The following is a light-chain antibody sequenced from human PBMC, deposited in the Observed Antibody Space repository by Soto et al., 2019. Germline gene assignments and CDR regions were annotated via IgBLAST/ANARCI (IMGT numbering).Light chain of an antibody. Sequence: ERVWTRCPATLSLSPGERAALACGASQSVSSSYLAWYQQKSGQAPRLLIYSASRRATGIPDRFTGSGSGTDFTLTINRVEPEDFAVYFCQQYAGSPRTFGQGTKVDI. CDR3: QQYAGSPRT. V-gene: IGKV3-20*01. J-gene: IGKJ1*01. CDR2: SAS. CDR1: QSVSSSY.